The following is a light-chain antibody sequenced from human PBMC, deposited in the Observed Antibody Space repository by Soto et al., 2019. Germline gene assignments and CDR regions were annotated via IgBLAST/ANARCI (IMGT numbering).Light chain of an antibody. CDR1: QSVSSSC. V-gene: IGKV3-20*01. CDR3: QQYDSSQRT. Sequence: MVVTQSTGSLSLSPGERATLSGRARQSVSSSCLAWYQQKPGQAPRLLIYRTSNRATGIPDRFSGSGSGTDFTLTISRLEPEDFAVYWCQQYDSSQRTFNQGTKVYIK. J-gene: IGKJ1*01. CDR2: RTS.